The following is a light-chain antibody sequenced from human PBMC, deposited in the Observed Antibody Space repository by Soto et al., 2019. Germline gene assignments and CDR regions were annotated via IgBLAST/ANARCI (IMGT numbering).Light chain of an antibody. Sequence: QSALTQPPSASGTPGQPVSMSCSGGSSNIATNTVSWYQHLPGTAPKLLIYDNSQRPSGVPDRFSGSQSGTSASLTISGLQSEDEASYFCGTWDDGLDAVVFGGGTKLTVL. CDR3: GTWDDGLDAVV. CDR2: DNS. J-gene: IGLJ2*01. CDR1: SSNIATNT. V-gene: IGLV1-44*01.